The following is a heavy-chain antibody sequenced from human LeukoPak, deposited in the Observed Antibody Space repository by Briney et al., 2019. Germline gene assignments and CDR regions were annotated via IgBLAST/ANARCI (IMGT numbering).Heavy chain of an antibody. CDR1: GGSISSGSYY. D-gene: IGHD7-27*01. V-gene: IGHV4-61*02. CDR3: AKDLGPAYFYLDV. CDR2: IYTSGST. J-gene: IGHJ6*03. Sequence: PSETLSLTCTVSGGSISSGSYYWSWIRQPAGKGLEWIGRIYTSGSTNYNPSLKSRVTISVDTSKNQFSLKLSSVTAADTAIYYCAKDLGPAYFYLDVWGKGTTVTISS.